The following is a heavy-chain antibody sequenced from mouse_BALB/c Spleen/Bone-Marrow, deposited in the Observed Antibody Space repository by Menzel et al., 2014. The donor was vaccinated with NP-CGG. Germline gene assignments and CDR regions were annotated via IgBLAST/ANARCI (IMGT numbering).Heavy chain of an antibody. CDR3: GRGTDGGFAY. CDR2: IRSKSNNYAT. Sequence: VQLKESGGGLVQPKASLKLSCAASGFPFNNYGMHWVCQAPGQGLEWVACIRSKSNNYATYYADSVKDRFTISRDDSQSMLYLQKNSLKTEDTARYYCGRGTDGGFAYWGQGTLVTVSA. CDR1: GFPFNNYG. V-gene: IGHV10-3*03. D-gene: IGHD2-3*01. J-gene: IGHJ3*01.